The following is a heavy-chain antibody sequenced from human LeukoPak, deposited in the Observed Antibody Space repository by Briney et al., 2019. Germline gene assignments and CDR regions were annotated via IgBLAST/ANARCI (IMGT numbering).Heavy chain of an antibody. V-gene: IGHV4-34*01. CDR3: ARLSSGWYLYYYMDA. CDR2: INHSGST. D-gene: IGHD6-19*01. CDR1: GGSFSGYY. J-gene: IGHJ6*03. Sequence: SETLSLTCAVYGGSFSGYYWSWIRQPPGKGLEWIGEINHSGSTNYNPSLKSRVTISVDTSKNQFSLKLSSVTAADTAVYYCARLSSGWYLYYYMDAWGKGTTVTISS.